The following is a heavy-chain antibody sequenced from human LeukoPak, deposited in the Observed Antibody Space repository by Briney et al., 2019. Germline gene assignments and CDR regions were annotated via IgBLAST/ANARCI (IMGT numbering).Heavy chain of an antibody. CDR2: IYSGGST. J-gene: IGHJ4*02. CDR3: AVTDWLVGASLDY. V-gene: IGHV3-66*01. Sequence: GGSLRLSCAASGFTVSSNYMSWVRQAPGKGLEWVSVIYSGGSTYYADSVKGRFTISRANSKNTLYLQMNSLRAEDTAVYYCAVTDWLVGASLDYWGQGTLVTVSS. D-gene: IGHD3-9*01. CDR1: GFTVSSNY.